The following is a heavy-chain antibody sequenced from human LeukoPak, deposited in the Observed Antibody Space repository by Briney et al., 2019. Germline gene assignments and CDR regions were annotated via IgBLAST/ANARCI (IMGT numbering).Heavy chain of an antibody. CDR2: IYHIGST. CDR1: GYSISSGYY. D-gene: IGHD6-19*01. V-gene: IGHV4-38-2*01. Sequence: SKTLSLTCAVSGYSISSGYYGGWIRQPPGKGLEWIGSIYHIGSTYYNPSLKSRVTISVDTSKNPFSLKLSSVTDADTAVYYCARGATVVPSHWLVPREFDYWGQGTLVTVSS. CDR3: ARGATVVPSHWLVPREFDY. J-gene: IGHJ4*02.